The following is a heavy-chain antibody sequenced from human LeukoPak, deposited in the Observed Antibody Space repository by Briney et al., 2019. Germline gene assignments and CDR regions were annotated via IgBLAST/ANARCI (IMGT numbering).Heavy chain of an antibody. V-gene: IGHV4-38-2*02. J-gene: IGHJ4*02. CDR1: GYSISSGYY. D-gene: IGHD5-24*01. Sequence: SETLSLTCTVSGYSISSGYYWGWIRQPPGKGLEWIGIIYHSGRTDYNPSLKSRVTISEDTSKNQFSLKLSSVTAADTAVYYCARGRDGYSNWGQGTLVTVSS. CDR2: IYHSGRT. CDR3: ARGRDGYSN.